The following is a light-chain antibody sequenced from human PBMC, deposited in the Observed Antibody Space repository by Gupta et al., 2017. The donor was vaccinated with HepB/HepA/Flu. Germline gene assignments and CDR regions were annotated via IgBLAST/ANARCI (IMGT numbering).Light chain of an antibody. Sequence: QAGLTQPPSVSKGLRQTATLTCTGHSNNVGNQGAAWLQQQQGHPPKLLSYKNNNRPSGISERFSASRSGNTASLTITGLQPEDEADYYCSTWDSSLSAQVFGGGTKLTVL. CDR2: KNN. J-gene: IGLJ2*01. CDR3: STWDSSLSAQV. CDR1: SNNVGNQG. V-gene: IGLV10-54*04.